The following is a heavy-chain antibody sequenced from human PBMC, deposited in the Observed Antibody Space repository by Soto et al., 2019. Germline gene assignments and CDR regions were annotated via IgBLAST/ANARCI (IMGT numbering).Heavy chain of an antibody. CDR3: AKGDFSGVVTAIRGY. J-gene: IGHJ4*02. Sequence: GGSLRLSCAASGFTFSSYGMHWVRQAPGKGLEWVAVISYDGSNKYYADSVKGRFTISRDNSKNTLYLQMNSLRAEDTAVYYCAKGDFSGVVTAIRGYWGQGTLVTVSS. CDR1: GFTFSSYG. V-gene: IGHV3-30*18. CDR2: ISYDGSNK. D-gene: IGHD2-21*02.